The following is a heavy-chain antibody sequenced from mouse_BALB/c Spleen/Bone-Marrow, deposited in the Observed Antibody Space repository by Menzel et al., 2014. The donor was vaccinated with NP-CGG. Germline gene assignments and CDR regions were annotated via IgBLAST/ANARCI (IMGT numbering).Heavy chain of an antibody. D-gene: IGHD1-1*01. CDR3: ARGATVVARYFDS. CDR1: GYTFTSYW. CDR2: INPSTGYT. V-gene: IGHV1-7*01. Sequence: VNLMESGAELAKPGASVMMSCKASGYTFTSYWMHWVKQRPGQALEWIGYINPSTGYTEFNQKFKDKATLTADKSSSTAYMHLSSLTSEDSAVYYCARGATVVARYFDSWGQGTTLTVSS. J-gene: IGHJ2*01.